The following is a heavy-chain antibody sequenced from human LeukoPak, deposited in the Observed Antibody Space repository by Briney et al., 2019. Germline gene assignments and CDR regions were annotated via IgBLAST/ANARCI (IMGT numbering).Heavy chain of an antibody. CDR1: GFTVSSNY. CDR3: AKDVGSSGWYAYYYYYYGMDV. V-gene: IGHV3-66*01. J-gene: IGHJ6*02. CDR2: IYSGGST. D-gene: IGHD6-19*01. Sequence: GGSLRLSCAASGFTVSSNYMSCGRQAPGKGLEWVSVIYSGGSTYSADSVKGRFTISRDNYNNTLYLKMNGLRAEDTDVYYCAKDVGSSGWYAYYYYYYGMDVWGQGTTVTVSS.